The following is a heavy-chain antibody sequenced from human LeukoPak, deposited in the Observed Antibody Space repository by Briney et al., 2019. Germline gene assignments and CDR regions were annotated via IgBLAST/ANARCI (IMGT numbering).Heavy chain of an antibody. D-gene: IGHD6-13*01. Sequence: SVKVSCKASGGTFSSYAISWVRQAPGQGLEWMGRIIPIFGTANYAQKFQGRVTITTDESTSTAYMELSSLRSEDTAVYYCARDLQQLVSNAFDIWGQGTMITVSS. J-gene: IGHJ3*02. CDR3: ARDLQQLVSNAFDI. CDR2: IIPIFGTA. CDR1: GGTFSSYA. V-gene: IGHV1-69*05.